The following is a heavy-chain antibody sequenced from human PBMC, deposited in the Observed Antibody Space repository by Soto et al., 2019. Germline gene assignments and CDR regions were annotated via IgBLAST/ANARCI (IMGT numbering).Heavy chain of an antibody. CDR1: GGTFSSYA. D-gene: IGHD3-3*01. V-gene: IGHV1-2*04. Sequence: GASVKVSCKASGGTFSSYAISWVRQAPGQGLEWMGWINPNSGGTNYAQKFQGWVTMTRDTSISTAYMELSRLRSDDTAVYYCARDGGHTHYYYYYGMDVWGQGTTVTVSS. CDR2: INPNSGGT. CDR3: ARDGGHTHYYYYYGMDV. J-gene: IGHJ6*02.